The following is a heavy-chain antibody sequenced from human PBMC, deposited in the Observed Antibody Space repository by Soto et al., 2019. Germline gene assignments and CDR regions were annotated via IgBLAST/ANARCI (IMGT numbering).Heavy chain of an antibody. CDR1: GFTFSSYA. J-gene: IGHJ4*02. D-gene: IGHD3-9*01. V-gene: IGHV3-23*01. Sequence: GGSLRLSCAASGFTFSSYAMSWVRQAPGKGLEWVSAISGSGGSTYYADSVKGRFTISRDNSKNTLYLQMNSLRAEDTAVYYCAKDPDYDILTGYYSYWGQGTLVTVSS. CDR3: AKDPDYDILTGYYSY. CDR2: ISGSGGST.